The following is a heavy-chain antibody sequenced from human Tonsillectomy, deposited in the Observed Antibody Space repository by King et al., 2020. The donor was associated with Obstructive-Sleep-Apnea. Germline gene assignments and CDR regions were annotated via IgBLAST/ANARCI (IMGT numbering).Heavy chain of an antibody. V-gene: IGHV3-48*04. CDR2: ISTSSSIV. CDR1: GFTFSTYS. Sequence: EVQLVESGGGLVQPGGSLRLSCAASGFTFSTYSMNWVRQAPGKGLEWISYISTSSSIVKYADSVKGRFTFSRDNAKNSLYLQMNSLRAEDTAVYYCARDLLYCNGDCYDGFDIWGQGTMVTVSS. D-gene: IGHD2-21*02. J-gene: IGHJ3*02. CDR3: ARDLLYCNGDCYDGFDI.